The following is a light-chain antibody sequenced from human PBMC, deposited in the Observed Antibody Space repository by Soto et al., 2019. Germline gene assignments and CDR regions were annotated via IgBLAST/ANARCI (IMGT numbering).Light chain of an antibody. CDR2: KSS. J-gene: IGKJ1*01. CDR1: QSVSIW. Sequence: DIQMTQSPSTLSASEGDRVTISCRASQSVSIWLAWYQQKPGRAPKLLIYKSSILESGVPSRFSGSGSGTEFTLTTSSLQPDDFATYYCQQFNTSPWTFDQGTKVDIK. CDR3: QQFNTSPWT. V-gene: IGKV1-5*03.